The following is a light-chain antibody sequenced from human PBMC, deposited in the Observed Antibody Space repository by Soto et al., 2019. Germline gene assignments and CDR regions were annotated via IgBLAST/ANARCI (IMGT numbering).Light chain of an antibody. CDR3: SSYTSSSNLV. Sequence: QSALTQPASVSGSPGQSITISCTGTSSDVGGYNYVSWYQQHPGKAPKLMIYEVSNRPSGVSNRFAGSKSGNTASLTISGLQDEDDADYYCSSYTSSSNLVFGGGTKLTVL. V-gene: IGLV2-14*01. CDR1: SSDVGGYNY. J-gene: IGLJ2*01. CDR2: EVS.